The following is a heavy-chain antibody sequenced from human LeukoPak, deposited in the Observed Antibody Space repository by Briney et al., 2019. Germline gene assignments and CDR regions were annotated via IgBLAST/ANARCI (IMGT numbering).Heavy chain of an antibody. CDR1: GGSISSYY. Sequence: SETLSLTCTVSGGSISSYYWSWIRQPPGKGLEWIGYIYYSGSTNYNPSLKSRVTISVDTSKNQFSLKLSSVTAADTAVYYCARGVYYYDSSGPYFDYWGQGTLVTVPS. CDR2: IYYSGST. J-gene: IGHJ4*02. D-gene: IGHD3-22*01. CDR3: ARGVYYYDSSGPYFDY. V-gene: IGHV4-59*01.